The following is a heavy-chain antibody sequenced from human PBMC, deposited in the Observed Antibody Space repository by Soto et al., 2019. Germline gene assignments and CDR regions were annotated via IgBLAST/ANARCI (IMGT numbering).Heavy chain of an antibody. J-gene: IGHJ4*02. V-gene: IGHV4-39*01. D-gene: IGHD5-18*01. Sequence: QVQLQESGPGLVKPSETLSLTCTVSGDSFSRNSYYWAWIRQSPGKGLECIGTFFYGGSTYFNPSLKSRVAISVDTSKNQFCLKLNSVTAADTAVYYCARGYNFGYVDYWGQGTLVTVSS. CDR1: GDSFSRNSYY. CDR3: ARGYNFGYVDY. CDR2: FFYGGST.